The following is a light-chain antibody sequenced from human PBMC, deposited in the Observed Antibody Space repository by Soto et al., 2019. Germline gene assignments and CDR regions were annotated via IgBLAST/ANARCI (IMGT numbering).Light chain of an antibody. CDR1: QSISSY. CDR3: QNAYTTLALT. J-gene: IGKJ4*01. CDR2: AAS. Sequence: DIQMTQSPSSLSASVGDRVTITCRASQSISSYLNWYQQKPGNAPKLLIYAASSLQSGVPSRFXGSGPGTDFTLTISSLQPEDFATYYCQNAYTTLALTFGGGTKVEIK. V-gene: IGKV1-39*01.